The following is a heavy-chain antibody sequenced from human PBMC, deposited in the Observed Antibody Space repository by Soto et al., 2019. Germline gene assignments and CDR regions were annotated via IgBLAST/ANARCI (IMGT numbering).Heavy chain of an antibody. V-gene: IGHV3-49*04. Sequence: GGSLRLSCTASGFTFGDYAMSWVRQAPGKGLEWVGFIRSKAYGGTTEYAASVKGRFTISRDDSKSIAYLQMNSLKTEDTAVYYCTREMATIAPYYFDYWRQGTLVTVSS. D-gene: IGHD5-12*01. J-gene: IGHJ4*02. CDR2: IRSKAYGGTT. CDR3: TREMATIAPYYFDY. CDR1: GFTFGDYA.